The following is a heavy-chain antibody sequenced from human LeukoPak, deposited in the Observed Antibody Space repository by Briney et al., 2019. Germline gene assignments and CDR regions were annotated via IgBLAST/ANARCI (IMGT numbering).Heavy chain of an antibody. CDR3: ARELYCSGGSCYSWWAVSSYYYYGMDV. Sequence: GGSLRLSCAASGFTFSSYGMHWVRQAPGKGLEWVAVIWYDGSNKYYADSVKGRFTISRDNSKNTLYLQMNSLRAEDTAVYYCARELYCSGGSCYSWWAVSSYYYYGMDVWGQGTTVTVSS. CDR2: IWYDGSNK. D-gene: IGHD2-15*01. CDR1: GFTFSSYG. V-gene: IGHV3-33*01. J-gene: IGHJ6*02.